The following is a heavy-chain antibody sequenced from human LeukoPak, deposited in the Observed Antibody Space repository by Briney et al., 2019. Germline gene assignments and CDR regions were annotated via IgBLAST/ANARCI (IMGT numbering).Heavy chain of an antibody. Sequence: SETLSLTCTVSGGSISSSSYYWGWIRQPPGKGLEWIGSIYYSGSTYYNPSLKSRVTISVDTSKNQFSLKLGSVTAADTAVYYCARSIMITFGGVIPHYFDYWGQGTLVTVSS. CDR2: IYYSGST. D-gene: IGHD3-16*02. CDR3: ARSIMITFGGVIPHYFDY. V-gene: IGHV4-39*01. CDR1: GGSISSSSYY. J-gene: IGHJ4*02.